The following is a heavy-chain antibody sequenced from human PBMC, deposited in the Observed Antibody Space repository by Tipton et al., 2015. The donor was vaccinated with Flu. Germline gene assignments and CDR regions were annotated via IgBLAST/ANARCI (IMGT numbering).Heavy chain of an antibody. D-gene: IGHD2-15*01. V-gene: IGHV4-59*08. CDR3: TRQVEAATRSSS. CDR1: GGSISSYY. CDR2: IFYTGST. Sequence: TLSLTCTVSGGSISSYYWSWIRQPPGKGLEWIGYIFYTGSTNYNPSLKSRVSISVDTSKSQFSLKMKSVTVADTAVYYCTRQVEAATRSSSWGQGTLVTVSS. J-gene: IGHJ4*02.